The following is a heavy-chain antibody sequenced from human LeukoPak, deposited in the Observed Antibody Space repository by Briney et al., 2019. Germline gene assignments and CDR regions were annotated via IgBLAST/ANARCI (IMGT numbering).Heavy chain of an antibody. J-gene: IGHJ4*02. CDR2: IYTSGST. CDR3: AITYYDYVWGSYRYVDY. D-gene: IGHD3-16*02. CDR1: GGSISSGSYY. Sequence: SQTLSLTCTVSGGSISSGSYYWGWIRQPAGKGLEWIGRIYTSGSTNYNPSLKSRVTISVDTSKNQFSLKLSSVTAADTAVYYCAITYYDYVWGSYRYVDYWGQGTLVTVSS. V-gene: IGHV4-61*02.